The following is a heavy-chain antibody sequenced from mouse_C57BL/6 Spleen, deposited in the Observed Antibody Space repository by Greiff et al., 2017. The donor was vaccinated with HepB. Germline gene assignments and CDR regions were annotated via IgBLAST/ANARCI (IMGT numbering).Heavy chain of an antibody. CDR2: IYPRSGNT. CDR3: APYYYGSWYFDV. D-gene: IGHD1-1*01. Sequence: VQLQQSGAELARPGASVKLSCKASGYTFTSYGISWVKQRTGQGLEWIGEIYPRSGNTYYNEKFKGKATLTADKSSSTAYMELRSLTSEDSAVYFCAPYYYGSWYFDVWGTGNTVTVSS. CDR1: GYTFTSYG. V-gene: IGHV1-81*01. J-gene: IGHJ1*03.